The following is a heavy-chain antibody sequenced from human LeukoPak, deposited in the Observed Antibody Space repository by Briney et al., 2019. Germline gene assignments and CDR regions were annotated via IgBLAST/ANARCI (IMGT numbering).Heavy chain of an antibody. J-gene: IGHJ4*02. V-gene: IGHV4-39*07. CDR1: GGSISSSSYF. Sequence: SETLSLTCTVSGGSISSSSYFWAWIRQPPGMGLEWIGNIYYSGSTYYNPSLKSRVTISVDTSKNQFSLKLSSVTAADTAVYYCARGPFGSGSSNLDYWGQGTLVTVSS. CDR3: ARGPFGSGSSNLDY. CDR2: IYYSGST. D-gene: IGHD3-10*01.